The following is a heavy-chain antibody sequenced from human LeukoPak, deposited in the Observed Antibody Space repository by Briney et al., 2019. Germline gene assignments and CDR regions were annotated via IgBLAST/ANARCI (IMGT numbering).Heavy chain of an antibody. J-gene: IGHJ4*02. CDR3: ARATDYFDY. CDR2: ISTSSTYI. CDR1: GFTFSGYSGYT. Sequence: GGSLRLSCAASGFTFSGYSGYTMNWVRQAPGEGLEWVSSISTSSTYIYYADSVKGRFTISRDNAKNSLYLQMNSLRAEDTAVYYCARATDYFDYWGQGTLVTVSS. V-gene: IGHV3-21*01.